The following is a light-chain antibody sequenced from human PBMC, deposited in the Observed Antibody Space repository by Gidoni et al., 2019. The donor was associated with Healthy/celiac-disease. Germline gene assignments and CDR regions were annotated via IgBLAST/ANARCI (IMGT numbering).Light chain of an antibody. Sequence: EIVLTQSPATLSLSPGERATLSCRASQSVSSYLAWYQQKPGQAPRLLIYDASNRATGIPARFSGSGSGTDFTLTISSLEPEDFAVYYCQQRSNWFXGXTKVEIK. V-gene: IGKV3-11*01. J-gene: IGKJ4*01. CDR1: QSVSSY. CDR2: DAS. CDR3: QQRSNW.